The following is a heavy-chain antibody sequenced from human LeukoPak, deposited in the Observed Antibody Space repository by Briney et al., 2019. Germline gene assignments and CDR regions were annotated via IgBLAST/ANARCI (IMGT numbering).Heavy chain of an antibody. J-gene: IGHJ5*02. Sequence: SETLSLTCTVSGGSISNYYWSWIRQPPGKGLEWIGYIYYSGSTNYNPSLKSRVTISVDTSKNQFSLKLSSVTAADTAVYYCAREVRAAAGGNWFDPWGQGTLVTVSS. V-gene: IGHV4-59*12. CDR3: AREVRAAAGGNWFDP. D-gene: IGHD6-13*01. CDR2: IYYSGST. CDR1: GGSISNYY.